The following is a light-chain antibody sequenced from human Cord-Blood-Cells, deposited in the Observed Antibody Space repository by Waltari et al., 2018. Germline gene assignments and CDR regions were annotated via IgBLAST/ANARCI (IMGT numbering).Light chain of an antibody. CDR1: SSDVGGYNY. J-gene: IGLJ3*02. CDR3: SSYTSSSTLEV. V-gene: IGLV2-14*01. Sequence: QSALTQPASVSGSPGQSITISCTGTSSDVGGYNYVSWYQQHPGKAPKLMIYDVSNRPSGVSNRFSGSKSGNKASLTISGLQAADEADYYCSSYTSSSTLEVFGGGTKLTVL. CDR2: DVS.